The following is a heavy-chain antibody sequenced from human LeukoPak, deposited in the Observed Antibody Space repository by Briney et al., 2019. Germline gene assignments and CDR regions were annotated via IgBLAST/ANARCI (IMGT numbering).Heavy chain of an antibody. Sequence: GSLRLSCAASGFTFSSYAMSWVRQAPGKGLEWVSAISGSGGSTYYADSVKGRFTISRDNSKNTLYLQMNSLRAEDTAVYYCAKAHMITFGGVIVIPYYGMDVWGQGTTVTVSS. CDR1: GFTFSSYA. J-gene: IGHJ6*02. D-gene: IGHD3-16*02. V-gene: IGHV3-23*01. CDR3: AKAHMITFGGVIVIPYYGMDV. CDR2: ISGSGGST.